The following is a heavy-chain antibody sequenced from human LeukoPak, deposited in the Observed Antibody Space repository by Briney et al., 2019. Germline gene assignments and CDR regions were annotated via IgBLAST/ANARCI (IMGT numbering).Heavy chain of an antibody. CDR3: AGDLEGDFWSGYSRIYYYYMDV. V-gene: IGHV4-4*07. CDR2: IYSSGST. J-gene: IGHJ6*03. Sequence: SETLSLTCTVSGGSFSSYDWSWVRQPAGKGLEWIARIYSSGSTNYNPSLKSPVSMTVDTSKNQFTLKLSSVTATDTAVYYCAGDLEGDFWSGYSRIYYYYMDVWGKGTTVTVSS. D-gene: IGHD3-3*01. CDR1: GGSFSSYD.